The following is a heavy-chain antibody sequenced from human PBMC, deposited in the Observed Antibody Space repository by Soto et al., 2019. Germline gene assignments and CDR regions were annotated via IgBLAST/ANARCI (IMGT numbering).Heavy chain of an antibody. CDR3: AKDRGDYGDYAYYFDY. Sequence: QVQLVESGGGVVQPGRSLRLSCAASGFTFSSYGMHWVRQAPGKGLEWVAVISYDGSNKYYADSVKGRFTISRDNSKNTLYLQTNSLRAEDTAVYYCAKDRGDYGDYAYYFDYWGQGTLVTVSS. CDR2: ISYDGSNK. D-gene: IGHD4-17*01. V-gene: IGHV3-30*18. J-gene: IGHJ4*02. CDR1: GFTFSSYG.